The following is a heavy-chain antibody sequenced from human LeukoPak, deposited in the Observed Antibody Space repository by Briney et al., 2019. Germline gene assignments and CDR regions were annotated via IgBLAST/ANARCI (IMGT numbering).Heavy chain of an antibody. CDR2: IYYSGST. CDR1: SGSISTSNYY. V-gene: IGHV4-39*01. Sequence: PSETLSLTCTVSSGSISTSNYYWGWVRQPPGKALEWIGSIYYSGSTYYNPSLKSRVTISVDTSKNQFSLKLSSVTAADTAVYYCARLDYGGTHGDYWGQGTLVTVSS. J-gene: IGHJ4*02. CDR3: ARLDYGGTHGDY. D-gene: IGHD4-23*01.